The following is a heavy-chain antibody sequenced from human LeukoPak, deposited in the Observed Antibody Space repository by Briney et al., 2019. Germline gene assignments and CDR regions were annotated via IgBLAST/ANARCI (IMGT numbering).Heavy chain of an antibody. CDR1: GFTFSSYW. CDR2: IKQDGSEK. D-gene: IGHD3-10*01. J-gene: IGHJ4*02. V-gene: IGHV3-7*03. Sequence: GGSLGLSCAASGFTFSSYWMSWVRQAPEKGLEWVANIKQDGSEKYYVDSVKGRFTISRDNAKNSLYLQMNSLRAEDTAVYYCARDPYGSGSYYNGDYWGQGTLVTVSS. CDR3: ARDPYGSGSYYNGDY.